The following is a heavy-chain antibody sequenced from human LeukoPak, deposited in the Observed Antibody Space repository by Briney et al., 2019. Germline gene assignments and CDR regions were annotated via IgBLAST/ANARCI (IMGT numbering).Heavy chain of an antibody. Sequence: SETLSLTCAVYGGSFSGYYWSGIRQPPGKGLEWIGDINHSGSTNYNTSLKSRVTISVDTSKHQSSLNLSSVTAADTAVYYCASEGVSYCSSTSCPLGYWGQGTLVTVSS. CDR2: INHSGST. V-gene: IGHV4-34*01. CDR3: ASEGVSYCSSTSCPLGY. J-gene: IGHJ4*02. D-gene: IGHD2-2*01. CDR1: GGSFSGYY.